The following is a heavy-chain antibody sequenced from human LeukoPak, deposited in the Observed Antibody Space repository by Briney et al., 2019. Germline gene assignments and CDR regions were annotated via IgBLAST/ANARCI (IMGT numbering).Heavy chain of an antibody. CDR1: GFTVSSSY. CDR2: IFSDGST. V-gene: IGHV3-66*01. J-gene: IGHJ4*02. Sequence: GGSLRLSCAASGFTVSSSYMTWVRQAPGKGLEWVSLIFSDGSTYYADSVKGRFTISRDDSKNTLYLQMNSLRAEDTAVYYCARAPMMGRYFDYWGQGTLVTVSS. D-gene: IGHD3-22*01. CDR3: ARAPMMGRYFDY.